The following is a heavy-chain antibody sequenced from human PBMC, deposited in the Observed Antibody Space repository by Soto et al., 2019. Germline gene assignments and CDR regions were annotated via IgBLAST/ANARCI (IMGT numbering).Heavy chain of an antibody. D-gene: IGHD3-9*01. CDR1: GYTFTSYD. CDR2: MNPNSGNT. V-gene: IGHV1-8*01. J-gene: IGHJ5*02. CDR3: ARDAYDILTGGNSFDP. Sequence: ASVKVSCKASGYTFTSYDINWVRQATGQGLEWMGWMNPNSGNTGYAQKFQGRVTMTRNTSISTAYMELSRLRSEDTAVYYCARDAYDILTGGNSFDPWGQGTLVTVSS.